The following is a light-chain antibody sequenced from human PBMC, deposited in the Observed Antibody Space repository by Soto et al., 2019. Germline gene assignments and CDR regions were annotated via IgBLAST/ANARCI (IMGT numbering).Light chain of an antibody. J-gene: IGKJ5*01. Sequence: VLTQSPVTLSLSPGERATLSCRASQSFRGLLAWYQQKPGQAPRLLIYDAYNRATGIPPRFSGSGSGTDVTLTISSLEPEDSAVYYCQQRHMWPLTFGQGTRREIK. V-gene: IGKV3-11*01. CDR2: DAY. CDR3: QQRHMWPLT. CDR1: QSFRGL.